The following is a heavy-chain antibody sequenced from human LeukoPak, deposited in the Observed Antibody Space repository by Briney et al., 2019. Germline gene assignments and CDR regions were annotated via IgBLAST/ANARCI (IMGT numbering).Heavy chain of an antibody. V-gene: IGHV3-30*18. CDR3: AKVTYYDFWSGFSH. CDR2: ISYDGSNK. D-gene: IGHD3-3*01. Sequence: GGSLRLSCAASGFTFSSYGRPWVRQAPGKGLGWGAVISYDGSNKYYADSVRGRSTISRDNSKNTLYLQMNSPRAEDTAVYYCAKVTYYDFWSGFSHWGQGTLVTVSS. J-gene: IGHJ1*01. CDR1: GFTFSSYG.